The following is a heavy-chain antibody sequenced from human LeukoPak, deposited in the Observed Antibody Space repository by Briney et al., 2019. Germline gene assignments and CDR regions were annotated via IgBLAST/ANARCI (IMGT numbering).Heavy chain of an antibody. D-gene: IGHD3-22*01. Sequence: PGGSLRLSCAASGFNFDNYAMHWVRQAPGKGLEWVSGINWNSGRLGYVDSVKGRFTISRDNAKNSLYLQMNSLRAEDTAVYYCARHWGYYDSSGPDFDYWGQGTLVTVSS. J-gene: IGHJ4*02. V-gene: IGHV3-9*01. CDR1: GFNFDNYA. CDR3: ARHWGYYDSSGPDFDY. CDR2: INWNSGRL.